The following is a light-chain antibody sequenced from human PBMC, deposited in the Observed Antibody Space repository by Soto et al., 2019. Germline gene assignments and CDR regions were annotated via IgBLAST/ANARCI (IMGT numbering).Light chain of an antibody. CDR2: DAS. CDR1: QNVGSK. V-gene: IGKV3D-15*01. Sequence: EIVMTQSPATLSVSPGERATLSCRASQNVGSKLAWYQHKPGQAPRLLIYDASNRATGIPARFSGSGSGTDFTLTISSLQPEDFATYYCLQDYNYPLTFGGGTKVDIK. CDR3: LQDYNYPLT. J-gene: IGKJ4*01.